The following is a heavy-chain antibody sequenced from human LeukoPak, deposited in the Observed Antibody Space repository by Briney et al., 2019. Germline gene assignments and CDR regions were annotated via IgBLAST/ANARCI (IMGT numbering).Heavy chain of an antibody. CDR2: INAGNGNT. CDR1: GYTFTSYA. J-gene: IGHJ4*02. V-gene: IGHV1-3*01. D-gene: IGHD3-3*01. CDR3: ARGERITIFGVVTLPTDY. Sequence: ASVKVSCKASGYTFTSYAMHWVRQAPGQRLEWMGWINAGNGNTKYSQKFQGRVTITRDTSASTAYMELSSLRSEDTAAYYCARGERITIFGVVTLPTDYWGQGTLVTVSS.